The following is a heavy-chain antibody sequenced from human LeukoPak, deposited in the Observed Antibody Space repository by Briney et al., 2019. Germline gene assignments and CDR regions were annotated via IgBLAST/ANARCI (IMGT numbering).Heavy chain of an antibody. Sequence: ASVKVSCKASGGTFSSYSLSWVRQAPGQGLEWMGGIIPIFGTAHYAQKFQGRVTITADESTSTAYMELSSLRSEDTAVYYCARVSRPAIAAACTLYSFDYWGQGTLVTVSS. D-gene: IGHD6-13*01. J-gene: IGHJ4*02. CDR1: GGTFSSYS. CDR3: ARVSRPAIAAACTLYSFDY. V-gene: IGHV1-69*01. CDR2: IIPIFGTA.